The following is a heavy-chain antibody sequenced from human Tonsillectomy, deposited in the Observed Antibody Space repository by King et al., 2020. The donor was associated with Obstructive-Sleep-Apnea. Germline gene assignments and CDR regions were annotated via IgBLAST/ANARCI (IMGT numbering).Heavy chain of an antibody. J-gene: IGHJ4*02. CDR3: ASDGSYSGADY. CDR1: GFTFSSYN. CDR2: ISSSSSYI. V-gene: IGHV3-21*01. Sequence: VQLVESGGGLVKPGGSLRLSCAASGFTFSSYNMNWVRQAPGKGLEWVSSISSSSSYIYYADSVKGRFTISRDNAKNSLYLQMNSLRAEDTAVYYCASDGSYSGADYWGQGTLVTVSS. D-gene: IGHD7-27*01.